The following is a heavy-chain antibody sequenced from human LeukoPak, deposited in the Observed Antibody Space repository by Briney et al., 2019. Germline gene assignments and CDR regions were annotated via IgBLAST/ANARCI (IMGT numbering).Heavy chain of an antibody. D-gene: IGHD5-12*01. CDR3: ARSFDYDSPIDY. Sequence: GASVKVSCKASGYTFTGYYMHWVRQAPGQGLEWMGWINPNSGGTNYAQKFQGRVTMTRDTSISTAYMELSRPRSDDTAVYYCARSFDYDSPIDYWGQGTLVTVSS. V-gene: IGHV1-2*02. J-gene: IGHJ4*02. CDR1: GYTFTGYY. CDR2: INPNSGGT.